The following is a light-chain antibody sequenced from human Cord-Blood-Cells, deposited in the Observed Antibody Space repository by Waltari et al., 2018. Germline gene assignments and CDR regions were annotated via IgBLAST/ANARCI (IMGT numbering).Light chain of an antibody. CDR2: EGS. V-gene: IGLV2-23*01. Sequence: QSALTQPASVSGSPGQSITIPCTGTSSDVGRYNPVSWYQQHPGKAPKLMIYEGSKRPSGVSNRFSGSKSGNTASLTISGLQAEDEADYYCCSYAGSSTWVFGGGTKLTVL. CDR3: CSYAGSSTWV. J-gene: IGLJ3*02. CDR1: SSDVGRYNP.